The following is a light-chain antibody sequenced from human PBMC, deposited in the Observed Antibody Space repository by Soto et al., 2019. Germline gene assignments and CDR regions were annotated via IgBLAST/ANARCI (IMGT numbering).Light chain of an antibody. CDR3: QEYNNWPPWT. Sequence: EIVMTQSPATLSVAPGERASLSSRASQSVSSSLACYQQKPCQAPRLLIYGSSTRATGIPPRVSGSGSGTEYTLTIISMQSDDFAVYYCQEYNNWPPWTFGQGTKVEIK. V-gene: IGKV3-15*01. CDR1: QSVSSS. CDR2: GSS. J-gene: IGKJ1*01.